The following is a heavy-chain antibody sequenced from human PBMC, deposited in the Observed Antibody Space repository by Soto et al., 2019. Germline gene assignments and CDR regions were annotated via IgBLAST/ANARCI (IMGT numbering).Heavy chain of an antibody. CDR2: ISWNSGSI. CDR1: GFTFDDYA. D-gene: IGHD2-2*01. CDR3: AKDMVPTRRVPAAILYYMDV. V-gene: IGHV3-9*01. Sequence: GGSLRLSCAASGFTFDDYAMHWVRQAPGKGLEWVSGISWNSGSIGYAASVKGRFTISRDKAKNSLYLQMNSLRAEDTALYYCAKDMVPTRRVPAAILYYMDVWGKGTTVTVSS. J-gene: IGHJ6*03.